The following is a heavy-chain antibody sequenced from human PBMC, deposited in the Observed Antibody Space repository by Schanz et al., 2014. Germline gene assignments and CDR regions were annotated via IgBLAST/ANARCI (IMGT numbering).Heavy chain of an antibody. CDR3: ARDEGRDGYNLAFDV. CDR1: GFSFSTNY. CDR2: LYINAGST. Sequence: VQLVESGGGVVQPGRSLRLSCAGSGFSFSTNYMSWARQAPGKGLEWISSLYINAGSTRYADSVKGRFFISRDSSKNTLFLQMNSLRADDTAIYFCARDEGRDGYNLAFDVWGQGTLVTVSS. J-gene: IGHJ3*01. V-gene: IGHV3-66*01. D-gene: IGHD2-21*01.